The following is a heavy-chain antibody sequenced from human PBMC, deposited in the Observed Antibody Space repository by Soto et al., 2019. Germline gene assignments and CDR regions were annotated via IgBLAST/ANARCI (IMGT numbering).Heavy chain of an antibody. J-gene: IGHJ6*02. CDR1: GGTFSSYA. D-gene: IGHD6-13*01. Sequence: SVKVSCKASGGTFSSYAISWVRQAPGQGLEWMGGIIPIFGTANYAQKFQGRVTITADESTSTAYMELSSLRPEDTAVYYCARGRIAAADNYYYGMDVWGQGTTVTVSS. CDR2: IIPIFGTA. V-gene: IGHV1-69*13. CDR3: ARGRIAAADNYYYGMDV.